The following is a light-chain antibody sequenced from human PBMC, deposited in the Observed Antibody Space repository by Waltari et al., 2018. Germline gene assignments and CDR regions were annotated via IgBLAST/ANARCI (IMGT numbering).Light chain of an antibody. CDR2: DVS. J-gene: IGLJ2*01. CDR3: SSYTSSSTDVV. V-gene: IGLV2-14*03. Sequence: QSALTQPASVSGSPGQSITISCTGTSSDVGGYNYVSWYQQHPGKAPKLMIYDVSNRPSGVSNRFSGSKSVNPASLTISGLQAEDEADYYCSSYTSSSTDVVFGGGTKLTVL. CDR1: SSDVGGYNY.